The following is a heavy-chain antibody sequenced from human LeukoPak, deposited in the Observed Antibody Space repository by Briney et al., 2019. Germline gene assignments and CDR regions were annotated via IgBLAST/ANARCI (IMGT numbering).Heavy chain of an antibody. CDR2: IYHSGST. Sequence: SETLSLTCAVSGYSISSGYYWGWIRQPPGKGLEWIGSIYHSGSTYYNPSLKSRVTISVDTSKNQFSLKLSSVTAADTAVYYCASGIRGPERYWGRGTLVTVSS. D-gene: IGHD1-1*01. CDR1: GYSISSGYY. J-gene: IGHJ4*02. V-gene: IGHV4-38-2*01. CDR3: ASGIRGPERY.